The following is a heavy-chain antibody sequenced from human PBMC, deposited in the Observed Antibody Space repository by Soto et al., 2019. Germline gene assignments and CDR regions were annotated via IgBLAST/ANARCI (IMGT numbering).Heavy chain of an antibody. D-gene: IGHD2-15*01. J-gene: IGHJ4*02. CDR2: MNPDSGHT. CDR3: ARSGGGSNVNFDY. Sequence: QVQLVQSGAEVRTPGASVKVSCKASGYTFTRYDINWVRQATGQGPEWMGWMNPDSGHTGYVQKFQGRVTMTRNTAISTAYMELSSLRSEDTAVYYCARSGGGSNVNFDYWGQGTLVTVSS. CDR1: GYTFTRYD. V-gene: IGHV1-8*01.